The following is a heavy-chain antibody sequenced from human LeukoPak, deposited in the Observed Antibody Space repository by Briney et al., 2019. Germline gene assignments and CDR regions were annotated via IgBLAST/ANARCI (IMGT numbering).Heavy chain of an antibody. Sequence: GGSLRLSCAASGFTFSSYAMSWVRQAPGKGLEWVSAISGSGGSTYYADSVKGRFTISRDNSKNTLCLQMNSLRAEDTAVYYCANSAGIAAAGYYFDYWGQGTLVTVSS. CDR1: GFTFSSYA. D-gene: IGHD6-13*01. J-gene: IGHJ4*02. CDR3: ANSAGIAAAGYYFDY. CDR2: ISGSGGST. V-gene: IGHV3-23*01.